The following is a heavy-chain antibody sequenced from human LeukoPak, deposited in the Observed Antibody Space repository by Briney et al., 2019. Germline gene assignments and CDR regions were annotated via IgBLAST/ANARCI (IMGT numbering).Heavy chain of an antibody. CDR1: GGSISSGGYY. CDR3: ASTPVWTMVRGSWYFDY. D-gene: IGHD3-10*01. V-gene: IGHV4-61*08. Sequence: SETLSLTCTVSGGSISSGGYYWSWIRQPPGKGLEWIGYIYYSGSTDYNPSLKSRVTISVDTSKNQFSLKLSSVTAADTAVYYCASTPVWTMVRGSWYFDYWGQGTLVTVSS. J-gene: IGHJ4*02. CDR2: IYYSGST.